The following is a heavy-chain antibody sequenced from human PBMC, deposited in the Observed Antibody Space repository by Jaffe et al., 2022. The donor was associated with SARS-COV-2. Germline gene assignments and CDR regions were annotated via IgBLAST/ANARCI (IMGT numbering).Heavy chain of an antibody. CDR2: IYYSGST. CDR1: GGSISSGDYY. Sequence: QVQLQESGPGLVKPSQTLSLTCTVSGGSISSGDYYWSWIRQPPGKGLEWIGYIYYSGSTYYNPSLKSRVTISVDTSKNQFSLKLSSVTAADTAVYYCARGVYCSGGSCYYPDYYYYGMDVWGQGTTVTVSS. J-gene: IGHJ6*02. V-gene: IGHV4-30-4*01. CDR3: ARGVYCSGGSCYYPDYYYYGMDV. D-gene: IGHD2-15*01.